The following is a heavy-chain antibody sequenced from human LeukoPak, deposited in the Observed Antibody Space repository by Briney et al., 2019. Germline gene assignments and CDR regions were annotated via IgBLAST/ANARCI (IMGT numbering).Heavy chain of an antibody. J-gene: IGHJ4*02. CDR2: IYYTGST. CDR1: GGSISSYY. D-gene: IGHD2-8*01. V-gene: IGHV4-59*08. Sequence: SETLSLTCTVSGGSISSYYWSWIRQPPGKGLEWIGCIYYTGSTNYNPSLKSRVTISVDTSKNQFSLNLRSVTAADTAIYYCARHGRMVIMSKFSTGIDQWGQGTLVTVPS. CDR3: ARHGRMVIMSKFSTGIDQ.